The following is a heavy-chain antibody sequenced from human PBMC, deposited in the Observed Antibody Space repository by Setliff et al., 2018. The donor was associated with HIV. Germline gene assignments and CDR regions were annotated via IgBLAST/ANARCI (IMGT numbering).Heavy chain of an antibody. V-gene: IGHV4-39*07. Sequence: SETLSLTCNVSGGSIRSSSYYWGWIRQPPGKGLEWIGTIYYRGSTYYNPSLKSRVTISVDTSKNQFSLKLSSVTAADTAVYYCARGYPVSYYYVRKDFDYWGQGTPVTVSS. CDR2: IYYRGST. CDR3: ARGYPVSYYYVRKDFDY. J-gene: IGHJ4*02. CDR1: GGSIRSSSYY. D-gene: IGHD1-26*01.